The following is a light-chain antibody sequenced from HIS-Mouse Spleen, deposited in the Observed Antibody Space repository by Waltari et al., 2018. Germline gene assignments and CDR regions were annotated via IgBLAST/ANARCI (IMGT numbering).Light chain of an antibody. Sequence: SYELTQPPSVSVSPGQTARITCSGDALPNKYAYWYQQKSGQAPVLGIYEDSKRPSVRPGRLSGSSSGTMATLTISGAQVEDEADYYCYSTDSSGNHRVFGGGTKLTVL. J-gene: IGLJ2*01. V-gene: IGLV3-10*01. CDR3: YSTDSSGNHRV. CDR2: EDS. CDR1: ALPNKY.